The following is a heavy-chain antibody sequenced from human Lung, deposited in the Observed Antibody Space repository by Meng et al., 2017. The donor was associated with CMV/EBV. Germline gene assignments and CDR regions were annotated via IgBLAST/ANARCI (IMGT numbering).Heavy chain of an antibody. D-gene: IGHD3-22*01. J-gene: IGHJ6*02. Sequence: SGPTLVKPTEPLTLTCTVPVFSLSTARMGVTWIRQPSVKALEWLAHIFSNDEKSYSTSLKSRLTISKDTSKSQVVLTMTNMDPVDTATYYCARHLPTYYYDSSGYYYPYYYYGMDVWGQGTTVTGSS. CDR3: ARHLPTYYYDSSGYYYPYYYYGMDV. V-gene: IGHV2-26*01. CDR1: VFSLSTARMG. CDR2: IFSNDEK.